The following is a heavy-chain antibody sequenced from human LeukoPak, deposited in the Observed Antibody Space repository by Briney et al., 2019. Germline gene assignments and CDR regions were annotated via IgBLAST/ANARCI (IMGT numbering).Heavy chain of an antibody. CDR1: GFTFSSYS. CDR2: ISSSSSYI. J-gene: IGHJ4*02. CDR3: ARVVGAMYYFDY. Sequence: GGSLRLSCAASGFTFSSYSMNWVRQAPGKGLEWVSSISSSSSYIYYADSVKGRFTISRDNAKNSLYLQMNSLRAEDTAVYYCARVVGAMYYFDYWGQGTLVTVSS. D-gene: IGHD1-26*01. V-gene: IGHV3-21*01.